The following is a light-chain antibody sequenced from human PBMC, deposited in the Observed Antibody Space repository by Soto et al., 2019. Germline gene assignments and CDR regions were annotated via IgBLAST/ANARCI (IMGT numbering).Light chain of an antibody. V-gene: IGKV3-20*01. CDR2: GAS. CDR1: QSVSSSY. Sequence: EIVLTQSPGTLSLSPGERATLSCRASQSVSSSYLAWYQQKPGQAPRLLIYGASSRATGIPDRLSGSGSGTDFTLTISRREPEDFAVYYCQQYGSSPGTFGQGTKVEIK. CDR3: QQYGSSPGT. J-gene: IGKJ1*01.